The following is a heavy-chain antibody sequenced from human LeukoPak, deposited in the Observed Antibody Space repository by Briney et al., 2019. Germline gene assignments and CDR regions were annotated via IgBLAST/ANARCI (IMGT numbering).Heavy chain of an antibody. CDR3: AKGDSKSTGGGF. D-gene: IGHD1-26*01. Sequence: GGSLRLSCAASGFSLSNYGMHWVRQVPDKGLEWVAFIHFDGTSRYHADSVKGRFTISRDTSRNTLYLQMNSLTVEDTAIYYCAKGDSKSTGGGFWGQGTLVTVSS. CDR2: IHFDGTSR. CDR1: GFSLSNYG. V-gene: IGHV3-30*02. J-gene: IGHJ4*02.